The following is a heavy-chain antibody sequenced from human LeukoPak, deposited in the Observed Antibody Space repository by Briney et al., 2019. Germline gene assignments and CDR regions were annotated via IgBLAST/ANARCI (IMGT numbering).Heavy chain of an antibody. Sequence: SETLSLTCAVYGGSFSGDYWSWIRQPPGKGLEWIGEINHSGSTNYNPSLKSRVTISVDTSKNQFSLKLSSVTAADTAVYYCARGGITMVRGVILAYFDYWGQGTLVTVSS. CDR1: GGSFSGDY. CDR2: INHSGST. CDR3: ARGGITMVRGVILAYFDY. V-gene: IGHV4-34*01. J-gene: IGHJ4*02. D-gene: IGHD3-10*01.